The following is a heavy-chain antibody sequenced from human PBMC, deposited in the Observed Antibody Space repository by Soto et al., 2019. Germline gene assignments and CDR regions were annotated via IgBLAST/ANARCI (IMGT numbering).Heavy chain of an antibody. J-gene: IGHJ6*02. CDR2: IWYDGSNK. V-gene: IGHV3-33*01. Sequence: QVQLVESGGGVVQPGRSLRLSCAASGFTFSSYGMHWVRQAPGKGLEWVAVIWYDGSNKYYADSVKGRFTISRDNSKNTLYLQINSRRAEDTAVYSGARGGRTGYGRAVWGQGTTFTVSS. CDR1: GFTFSSYG. CDR3: ARGGRTGYGRAV. D-gene: IGHD3-10*01.